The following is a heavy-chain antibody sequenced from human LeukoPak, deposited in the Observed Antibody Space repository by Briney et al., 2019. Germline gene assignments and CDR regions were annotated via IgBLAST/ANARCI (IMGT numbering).Heavy chain of an antibody. J-gene: IGHJ4*02. CDR1: GGSISSYY. V-gene: IGHV4-59*01. D-gene: IGHD4-17*01. CDR3: ARDNTRRRYSGAWDY. Sequence: SENLSLTCTVSGGSISSYYWSWIRQPPGKGLEGIGYIYYSGSTNYNPSLKSRVTISVDTSKNQYSLKLSSVTAADTAVYYCARDNTRRRYSGAWDYWGQGTLVTVSS. CDR2: IYYSGST.